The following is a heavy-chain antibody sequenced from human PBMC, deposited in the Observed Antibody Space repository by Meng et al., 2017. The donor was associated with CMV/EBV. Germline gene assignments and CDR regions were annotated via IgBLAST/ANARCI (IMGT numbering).Heavy chain of an antibody. CDR3: VSFHRGEIYYGMDV. CDR2: ISSSSSYI. J-gene: IGHJ6*02. Sequence: GESLKISCAASGFTVSSYSMNWVRQAPGKGLEWVSSISSSSSYIYYADSVKGRFTISRDNAKNSLYLQMNSLRAEDTAVYYCVSFHRGEIYYGMDVWGQGTTVTVSS. V-gene: IGHV3-21*01. CDR1: GFTVSSYS. D-gene: IGHD3-16*01.